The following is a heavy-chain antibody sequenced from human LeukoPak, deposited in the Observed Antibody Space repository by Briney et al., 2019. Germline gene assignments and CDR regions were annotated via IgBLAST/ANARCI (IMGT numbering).Heavy chain of an antibody. CDR3: ARDPGSSGPRGGFDP. CDR2: VNPNSGGT. CDR1: GYTFTGYY. J-gene: IGHJ5*02. V-gene: IGHV1-2*02. D-gene: IGHD6-19*01. Sequence: ASVKVSCKASGYTFTGYYMHWVRQAPGQGLEWMGWVNPNSGGTNYAQKFQGRVTMTRDTSIGTAYMELSRLRSDDTAVYYCARDPGSSGPRGGFDPWGQGTLVTVSS.